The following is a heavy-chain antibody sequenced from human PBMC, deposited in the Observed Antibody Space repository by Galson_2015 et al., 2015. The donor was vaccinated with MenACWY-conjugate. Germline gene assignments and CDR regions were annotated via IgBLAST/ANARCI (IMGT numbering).Heavy chain of an antibody. CDR3: AKTQRGFNGLFFSWFDP. V-gene: IGHV6-1*01. Sequence: CAISGDSVSHNSAAWNWIRQSPSRGLEWLGRTYYRSEWYTDYALSVKSRITINADTSKNQFSLQLNSVTPEDTAVYYCAKTQRGFNGLFFSWFDPWGQGTLVTVSS. CDR1: GDSVSHNSAA. J-gene: IGHJ5*02. D-gene: IGHD2-8*01. CDR2: TYYRSEWYT.